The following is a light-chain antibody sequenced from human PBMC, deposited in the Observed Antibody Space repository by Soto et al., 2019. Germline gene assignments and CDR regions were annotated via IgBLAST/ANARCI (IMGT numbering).Light chain of an antibody. V-gene: IGKV3D-20*01. CDR3: SQYGNSTLT. CDR1: QSVSSSR. Sequence: VWGQSVALGCFRLSEKNTLSCGASQSVSSSRLAWYQQKPALAPRLLIYDGFLRATGIPDRFSGSGSGTALALTSSRPEAAAFPVYYCSQYGNSTLTCGQGTRLEIK. CDR2: DGF. J-gene: IGKJ5*01.